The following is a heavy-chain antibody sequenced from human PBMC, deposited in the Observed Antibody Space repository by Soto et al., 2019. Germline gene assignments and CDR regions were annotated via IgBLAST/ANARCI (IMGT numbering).Heavy chain of an antibody. D-gene: IGHD4-17*01. CDR3: AKIQDGDSPPEDPYDRYCYYYGTDV. V-gene: IGHV3-23*01. Sequence: GGSLRLSCAASGFTFSSYAMSWVRQAPGKGLEWVSAISGSGGSTYYADSVKGRFTISRDNSKNTLYLQMNSLRAEDTAVYYCAKIQDGDSPPEDPYDRYCYYYGTDVWGQGTTFTVSS. CDR1: GFTFSSYA. CDR2: ISGSGGST. J-gene: IGHJ6*02.